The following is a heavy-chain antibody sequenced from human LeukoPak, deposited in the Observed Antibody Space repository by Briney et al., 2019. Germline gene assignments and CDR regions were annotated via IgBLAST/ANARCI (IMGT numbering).Heavy chain of an antibody. CDR2: ISGNGGTT. CDR3: AKGPSAATWIGYFDY. D-gene: IGHD5-12*01. Sequence: PGGSLRLSCAVSEVTFNSYAMSWVRQATEKGLEWVSVISGNGGTTYYADSVKGRFTTSRDTSKNTLYLQMNSLRAEDTAVYYCAKGPSAATWIGYFDYWGQGALVTVSS. J-gene: IGHJ4*02. CDR1: EVTFNSYA. V-gene: IGHV3-23*01.